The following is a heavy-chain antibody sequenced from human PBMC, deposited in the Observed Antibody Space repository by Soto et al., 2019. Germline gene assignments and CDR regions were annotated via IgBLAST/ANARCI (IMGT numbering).Heavy chain of an antibody. D-gene: IGHD5-18*01. CDR1: GFTVSSNY. J-gene: IGHJ4*02. V-gene: IGHV3-66*01. CDR3: ATLGRLWSTPRY. Sequence: EVQLVESGGGLVQPGGSLRLSCAASGFTVSSNYMSWVRQAPGKGLEWVSVIYSGGSTYYADSVKGRFTISRDNSKNTRYLQMNSMRAEDTAVYYCATLGRLWSTPRYWGQGTLVTVSS. CDR2: IYSGGST.